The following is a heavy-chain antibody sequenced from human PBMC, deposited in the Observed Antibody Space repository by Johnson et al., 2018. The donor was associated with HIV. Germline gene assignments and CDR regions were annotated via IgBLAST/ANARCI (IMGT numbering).Heavy chain of an antibody. V-gene: IGHV3-7*03. D-gene: IGHD6-13*01. J-gene: IGHJ3*02. CDR1: GFTFSSYG. CDR3: AKSSSAYAFDI. Sequence: VLLVESGGGVVQPGRSLRLSCAASGFTFSSYGMHWVRQAPGKGLEWLANIKQDGSEKYYVDSVKGRFTISRDNAKNSLYLHMNSLRAEDTALYYCAKSSSAYAFDIWCQGTMVTVSS. CDR2: IKQDGSEK.